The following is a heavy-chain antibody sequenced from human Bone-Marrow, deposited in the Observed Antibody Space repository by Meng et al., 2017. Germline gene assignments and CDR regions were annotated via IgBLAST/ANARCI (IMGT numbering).Heavy chain of an antibody. CDR2: IYYTGTT. V-gene: IGHV4-61*01. CDR1: GGSVYSGSYY. J-gene: IGHJ4*02. D-gene: IGHD5-18*01. Sequence: QWQRQESGQGLVRPSETLSLTCTVSGGSVYSGSYYWSWIRHPPGKGLEWIGYIYYTGTTKYNPSLKSRVTISVDTSKNQFSLNLSSVTAADTALYYCARTPGYSYGQIDSWGQGTLVTVSS. CDR3: ARTPGYSYGQIDS.